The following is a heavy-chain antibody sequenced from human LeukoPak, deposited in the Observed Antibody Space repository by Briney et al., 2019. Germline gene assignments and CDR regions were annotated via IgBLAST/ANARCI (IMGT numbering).Heavy chain of an antibody. CDR2: IYHSGST. J-gene: IGHJ5*02. Sequence: PSETLSLTCTVSGYSISSGYYWGCFRQPPGKGLEWIASIYHSGSTYYNPSLKSRVTISVDTSKNQFSLKLSSVTAADTAVYYCARGKLPSITMVRGVRHTNWFDPWGQGTLVTVSS. V-gene: IGHV4-38-2*02. D-gene: IGHD3-10*01. CDR1: GYSISSGYY. CDR3: ARGKLPSITMVRGVRHTNWFDP.